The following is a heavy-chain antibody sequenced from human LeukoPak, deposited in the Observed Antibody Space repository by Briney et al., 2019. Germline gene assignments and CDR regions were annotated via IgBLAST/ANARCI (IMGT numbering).Heavy chain of an antibody. D-gene: IGHD3-16*01. Sequence: PGGSLRLSXAASGFTFSSYSMNWVRQAPGKGLEWVSYISSSSSTIYYADSVKGRFTISRDNAKNSLYLQMNSLRAEDTAVYYCARDGDYYYMDVWGKGTTVTVSS. J-gene: IGHJ6*03. V-gene: IGHV3-48*01. CDR2: ISSSSSTI. CDR3: ARDGDYYYMDV. CDR1: GFTFSSYS.